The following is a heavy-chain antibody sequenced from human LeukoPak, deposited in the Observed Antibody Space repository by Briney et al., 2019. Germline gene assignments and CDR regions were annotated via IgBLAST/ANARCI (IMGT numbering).Heavy chain of an antibody. D-gene: IGHD6-19*01. CDR2: IYYSGST. CDR3: ATDAFQQWLSPDAFDI. V-gene: IGHV4-59*01. J-gene: IGHJ3*02. CDR1: GGSISSYY. Sequence: PSETLSLTCTVSGGSISSYYWSWIRQPPGKGLEWIGYIYYSGSTNYNPSLKSRVTISVDTSKNQFSLKLSSVTAADTAVYYCATDAFQQWLSPDAFDIWGQGTMVTVSS.